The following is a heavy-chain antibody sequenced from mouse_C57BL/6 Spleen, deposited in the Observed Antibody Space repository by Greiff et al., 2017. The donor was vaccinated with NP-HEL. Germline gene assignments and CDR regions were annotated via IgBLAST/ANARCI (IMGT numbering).Heavy chain of an antibody. CDR3: AHSSGSLVFDV. CDR1: GYSFTGYY. D-gene: IGHD3-2*02. CDR2: INPSTGGT. J-gene: IGHJ1*03. Sequence: EVQLQQSGPELVKPGASVKISCKASGYSFTGYYMNWVKQSPEKSLEWIGEINPSTGGTTYNQKFKAKATLTVDKSSSTAYMQLKSLTSEDSAVYYCAHSSGSLVFDVWGTGTTVTVSS. V-gene: IGHV1-42*01.